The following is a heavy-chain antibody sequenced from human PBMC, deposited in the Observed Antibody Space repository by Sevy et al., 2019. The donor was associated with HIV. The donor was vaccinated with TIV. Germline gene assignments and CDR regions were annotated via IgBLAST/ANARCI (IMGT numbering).Heavy chain of an antibody. J-gene: IGHJ6*02. CDR1: GFSFSNSA. D-gene: IGHD3-3*01. CDR2: ISSDGVST. CDR3: VKDPDYNFWRGDYGMDV. Sequence: GESLKISCSGSGFSFSNSAMNWVRQTPVKGLKYVSAISSDGVSTYYTDSVRGRFTISRDNSKNTLYLQMSSLRVEDTAVYYCVKDPDYNFWRGDYGMDVWGQGTTVTVSS. V-gene: IGHV3-64D*06.